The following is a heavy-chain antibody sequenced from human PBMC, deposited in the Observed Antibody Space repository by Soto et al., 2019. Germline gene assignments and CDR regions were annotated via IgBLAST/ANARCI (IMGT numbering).Heavy chain of an antibody. CDR2: ILSDVEQ. D-gene: IGHD3-10*01. CDR3: ARISGRFGASHFDF. Sequence: QVTLKESGPVLVQATETLTLTCNVSGFSLTNVQKGVAWIRQPPGKALEWLAHILSDVEQSYKSSLKKRLTISQDTSKRQVVLVMTNVEPVDTATYYCARISGRFGASHFDFWDQGSSVIVSS. J-gene: IGHJ4*02. V-gene: IGHV2-26*01. CDR1: GFSLTNVQKG.